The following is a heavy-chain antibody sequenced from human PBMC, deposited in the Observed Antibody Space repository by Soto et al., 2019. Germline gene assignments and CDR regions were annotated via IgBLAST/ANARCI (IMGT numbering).Heavy chain of an antibody. CDR2: INPSGGST. CDR1: GYTFTRYG. D-gene: IGHD6-13*01. CDR3: ARSEQQLRY. Sequence: GASVKVSCKASGYTFTRYGISWVRQAPGQGLEWMGIINPSGGSTSYAQKFQGRVTMTRDTSTSTVYMELSSLRSEDTAVYYCARSEQQLRYWGQGTLVTVSS. J-gene: IGHJ4*02. V-gene: IGHV1-46*01.